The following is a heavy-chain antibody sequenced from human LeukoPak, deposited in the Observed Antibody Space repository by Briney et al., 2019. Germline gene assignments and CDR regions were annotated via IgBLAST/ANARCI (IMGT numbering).Heavy chain of an antibody. CDR1: GFTFSSYA. J-gene: IGHJ5*02. D-gene: IGHD2-2*01. CDR3: AKDLVFGVVVVAGWFDP. V-gene: IGHV3-23*01. Sequence: GGSLRLSCAASGFTFSSYAMSWVRQAPGKGLEWVPAISGSGGSTYYADSVKGRFTISRDNSKNTLYLQMNSLRAEDTAVYYCAKDLVFGVVVVAGWFDPWGQGTLVTVSS. CDR2: ISGSGGST.